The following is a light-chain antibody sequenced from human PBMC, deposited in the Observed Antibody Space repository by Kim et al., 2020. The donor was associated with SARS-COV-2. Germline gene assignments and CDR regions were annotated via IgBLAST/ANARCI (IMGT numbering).Light chain of an antibody. Sequence: SYELTQAPSVSVAPGETATITCGGDNIGANSVHWYQQKPGQAPVLVIYSDTDRPSGIPERFSGSNSGNTATLTISRVEAGDEADYYCQVRDSGSEHHVFGPGTKVTVL. CDR1: NIGANS. J-gene: IGLJ1*01. CDR3: QVRDSGSEHHV. V-gene: IGLV3-21*04. CDR2: SDT.